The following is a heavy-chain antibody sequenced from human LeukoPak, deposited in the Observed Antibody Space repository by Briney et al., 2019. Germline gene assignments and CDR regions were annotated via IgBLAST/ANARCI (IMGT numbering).Heavy chain of an antibody. CDR2: ISAYNGNT. CDR1: GYTFTSYG. Sequence: ASVKVSCKASGYTFTSYGISWVRQALGQGLEWMGWISAYNGNTNYAQKLQGRVTMTTDTSTSTAYMELRSLRSDDTAVYYCARAPPKSAADKWGYWGQGTLVTVSS. CDR3: ARAPPKSAADKWGY. D-gene: IGHD6-13*01. J-gene: IGHJ4*02. V-gene: IGHV1-18*01.